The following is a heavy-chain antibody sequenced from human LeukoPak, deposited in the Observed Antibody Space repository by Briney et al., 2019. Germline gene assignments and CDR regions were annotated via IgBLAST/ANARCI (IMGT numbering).Heavy chain of an antibody. Sequence: GGSLRPSCAASEFTLSSYAMSWVRQGPGKGLEWVSAISVSGNTYHADSVKGRFTISRDSSKNTLYLQMNSLRAEDAAVYYCAKAPVTTCSGAYCYPFDYWGQGTLVTVSS. D-gene: IGHD2-15*01. CDR1: EFTLSSYA. J-gene: IGHJ4*02. CDR3: AKAPVTTCSGAYCYPFDY. CDR2: ISVSGNT. V-gene: IGHV3-23*01.